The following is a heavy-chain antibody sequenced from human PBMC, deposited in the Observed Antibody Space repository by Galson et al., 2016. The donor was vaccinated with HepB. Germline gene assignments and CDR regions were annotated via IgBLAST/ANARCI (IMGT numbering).Heavy chain of an antibody. CDR3: VREDYGDDPVYYYYYGMDV. CDR2: INSDGSST. Sequence: SLRLSCAASGFPFSRYWMHWVRQAPGKGLVWASRINSDGSSTAYADSVRGRFSISRDNAKNTVYLQMNSLRAEDTALYYCVREDYGDDPVYYYYYGMDVWGQGTTVSVSS. V-gene: IGHV3-74*01. J-gene: IGHJ6*02. D-gene: IGHD4-17*01. CDR1: GFPFSRYW.